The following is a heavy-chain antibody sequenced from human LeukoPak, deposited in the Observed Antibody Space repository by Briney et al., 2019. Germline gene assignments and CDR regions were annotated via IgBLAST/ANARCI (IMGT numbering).Heavy chain of an antibody. V-gene: IGHV3-74*01. D-gene: IGHD6-19*01. CDR1: GLTFSRNW. CDR2: IKGDGSGT. Sequence: GGSLRLSCAASGLTFSRNWMHWVPQGPGKGLVWVSRIKGDGSGTNYADSVKGRFTISTDNAKNTLFLQMNSLRAEDTAVYYCARASSGWSIDYWGQGTLVTVSS. CDR3: ARASSGWSIDY. J-gene: IGHJ4*02.